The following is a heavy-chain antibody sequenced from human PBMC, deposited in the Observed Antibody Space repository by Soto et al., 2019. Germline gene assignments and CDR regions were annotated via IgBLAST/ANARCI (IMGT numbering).Heavy chain of an antibody. Sequence: EVQLLESGGGLVQPGGSLRLSCAASGFTFSSYAMSWVRQAPGKGLEWVSAISGSGGSTYYADSVKGRFTISRDNSKNTLYLQMNSLRAEDTAVYYCAKLGPIVGVVIIPDHYYYGMDVWGQGTTVTVSS. CDR2: ISGSGGST. J-gene: IGHJ6*02. CDR3: AKLGPIVGVVIIPDHYYYGMDV. V-gene: IGHV3-23*01. CDR1: GFTFSSYA. D-gene: IGHD3-3*01.